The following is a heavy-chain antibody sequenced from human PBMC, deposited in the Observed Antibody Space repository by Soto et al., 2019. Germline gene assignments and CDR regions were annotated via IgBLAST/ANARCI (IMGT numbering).Heavy chain of an antibody. V-gene: IGHV3-30*18. J-gene: IGHJ6*02. CDR2: ISHDGGTT. Sequence: PGGSLRLSCAASGFTFSNYGIHWVRQAPGKGLEWVAAISHDGGTTSYADSVKGRFTISRDNSRNTLYLQMNSLRAEDTAVYFCAKDQYCSGGTCYGMDVWGQGTTVTVSS. CDR1: GFTFSNYG. CDR3: AKDQYCSGGTCYGMDV. D-gene: IGHD2-15*01.